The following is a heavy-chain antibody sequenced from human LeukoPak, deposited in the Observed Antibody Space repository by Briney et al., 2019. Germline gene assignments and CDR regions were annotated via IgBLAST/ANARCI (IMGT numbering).Heavy chain of an antibody. CDR3: ARMQNTAPYYFDY. J-gene: IGHJ4*02. D-gene: IGHD5-18*01. CDR2: INHSGST. V-gene: IGHV4-34*01. CDR1: GGSFSGYY. Sequence: PSETLSLTCAVYGGSFSGYYWSWIRQPPGKGLEWIGEINHSGSTNYNPSLKSRVTISVDTSKNQFSLKLSSVTAADTAVYYCARMQNTAPYYFDYWGQGTLVTVPS.